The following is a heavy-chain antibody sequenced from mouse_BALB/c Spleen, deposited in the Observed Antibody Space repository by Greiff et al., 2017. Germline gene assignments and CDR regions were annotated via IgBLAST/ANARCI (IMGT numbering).Heavy chain of an antibody. Sequence: VNVVESGPGLVAPSQSLSITCTVSGFSLTSYGVSWVRQPPGKGLEWLGVIWGDGSTNYHSALISRLSISKDNSKSQVFLKLNRLQTDDTATYYCAKPLGYYGYDGYYAMDYWGQGTSVTVSS. CDR2: IWGDGST. CDR1: GFSLTSYG. J-gene: IGHJ4*01. CDR3: AKPLGYYGYDGYYAMDY. V-gene: IGHV2-3*01. D-gene: IGHD2-2*01.